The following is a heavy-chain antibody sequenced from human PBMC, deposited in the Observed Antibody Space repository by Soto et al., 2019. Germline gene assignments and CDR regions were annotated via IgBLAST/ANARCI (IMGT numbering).Heavy chain of an antibody. D-gene: IGHD3-10*01. CDR2: IYSAGNT. V-gene: IGHV3-66*01. J-gene: IGHJ6*02. CDR1: GFTVSSSY. CDR3: AINTFGTYGMDV. Sequence: EVQVLESGGGLVQPGGSLRLSCAASGFTVSSSYMTWVRQAPGKGLEWVSVIYSAGNTYYADSVKGRFTISRDNSKNTVYLQMNSLRAEDTAVYYCAINTFGTYGMDVWGQGTTVTVSS.